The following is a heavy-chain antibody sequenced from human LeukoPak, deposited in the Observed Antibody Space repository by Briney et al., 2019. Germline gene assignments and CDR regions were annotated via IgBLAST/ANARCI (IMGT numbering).Heavy chain of an antibody. CDR3: ARALPRYCGGDCYLYYFDY. Sequence: PGRSLRLSCAASGFTFSSYAMHWVRQAPGKGLEWVAVISYDGSNKYYADSVKGRFTISRDNPKNTLYLQMNSLRAEDTAVYYCARALPRYCGGDCYLYYFDYWGQGTLVTVSS. J-gene: IGHJ4*02. V-gene: IGHV3-30-3*01. CDR2: ISYDGSNK. D-gene: IGHD2-21*02. CDR1: GFTFSSYA.